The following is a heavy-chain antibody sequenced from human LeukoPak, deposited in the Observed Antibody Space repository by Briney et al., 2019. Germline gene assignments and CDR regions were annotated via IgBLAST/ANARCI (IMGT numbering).Heavy chain of an antibody. J-gene: IGHJ4*02. Sequence: GGSLRLSCAASGFTFSSYWMHWVRQAPGKGLVWVSRINSDGSSTSYADSVKGRFTISRDNAKNTLYLQMNSLRAEDTAVYYCARDMWHCSSTSCTNPATFDYWGQGTLVTVSS. CDR1: GFTFSSYW. V-gene: IGHV3-74*01. D-gene: IGHD2-2*01. CDR3: ARDMWHCSSTSCTNPATFDY. CDR2: INSDGSST.